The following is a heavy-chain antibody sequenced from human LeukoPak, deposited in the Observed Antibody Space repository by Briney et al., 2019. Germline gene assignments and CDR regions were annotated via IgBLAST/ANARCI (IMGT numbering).Heavy chain of an antibody. D-gene: IGHD4-17*01. J-gene: IGHJ4*02. V-gene: IGHV3-23*01. Sequence: GGSLRVSCAASGFTFSTYAMTWVRQAPGRGLEWVSTISGSSGSTDYADSVKGRFTVSRDNSRNTLYLQMHSVRVDDTAVYYCAKGLSATSMGIDYWGQGTLVTVSS. CDR1: GFTFSTYA. CDR3: AKGLSATSMGIDY. CDR2: ISGSSGST.